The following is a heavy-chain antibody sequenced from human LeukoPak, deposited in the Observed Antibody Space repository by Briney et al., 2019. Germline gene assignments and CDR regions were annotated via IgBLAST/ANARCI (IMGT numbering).Heavy chain of an antibody. V-gene: IGHV3-43*01. Sequence: GGSLRLSCAASGFTFDDYTMHWVRQAPGKGLEWVSLISWDGGSTYYADSVKGRFTISRDNSKNSLYLQMNSLRTEDSALYYCANLNSVGYWGQGTLVTVPS. D-gene: IGHD1-7*01. J-gene: IGHJ4*02. CDR1: GFTFDDYT. CDR2: ISWDGGST. CDR3: ANLNSVGY.